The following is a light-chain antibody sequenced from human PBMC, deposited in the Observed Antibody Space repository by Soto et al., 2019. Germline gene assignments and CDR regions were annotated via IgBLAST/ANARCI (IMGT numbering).Light chain of an antibody. Sequence: AIQLTQSPSSLSASVGDRVTITCRASRGISSALAWYQQKPGKAPKVLIYDASSLESGVPSSFSGSGSGTDFTLTISSLQPEDFATYYCQQFNSFPFTFGGGTKVEIK. J-gene: IGKJ4*01. V-gene: IGKV1-13*02. CDR1: RGISSA. CDR2: DAS. CDR3: QQFNSFPFT.